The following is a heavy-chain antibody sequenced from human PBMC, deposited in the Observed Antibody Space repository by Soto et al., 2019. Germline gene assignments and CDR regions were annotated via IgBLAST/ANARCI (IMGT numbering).Heavy chain of an antibody. CDR3: AKDSGPNILTGDYYGLDV. Sequence: QVQLVESGGGVVQPGRSLRLSCAASGFTFNSYGVHWVRQAPGKGLEWVAVISYDGTNKYYADSVKGRFTISRDNSKNTLYLQMNSLRAEDTAMYYCAKDSGPNILTGDYYGLDVWGQGTTVTVSS. D-gene: IGHD3-9*01. CDR2: ISYDGTNK. CDR1: GFTFNSYG. J-gene: IGHJ6*02. V-gene: IGHV3-30*18.